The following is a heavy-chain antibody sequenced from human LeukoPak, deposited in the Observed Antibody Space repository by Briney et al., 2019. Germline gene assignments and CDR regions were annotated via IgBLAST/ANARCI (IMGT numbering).Heavy chain of an antibody. V-gene: IGHV1-18*01. D-gene: IGHD5-12*01. Sequence: GASVKVSCKASGYTFTSYGISWVRQAPGQGLEWMGWISAYNGNTNYAQKLQGRVTMTTDTSTSTAYMELRSLRSDDTAVYYCARVVTTISFGFVGYWGQGTLVTVSS. CDR2: ISAYNGNT. CDR3: ARVVTTISFGFVGY. CDR1: GYTFTSYG. J-gene: IGHJ4*02.